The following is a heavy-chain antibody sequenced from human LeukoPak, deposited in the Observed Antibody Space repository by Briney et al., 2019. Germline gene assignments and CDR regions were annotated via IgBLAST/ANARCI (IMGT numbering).Heavy chain of an antibody. J-gene: IGHJ5*02. V-gene: IGHV4-31*03. Sequence: PSETLSLTCTVSGGSISSGGYYWSWIRQHPGKGLEWIGYIYYSGSTYYNPSLKSRVTISVDTSKNQFSLKLSSVTAADTAVYYCARVPPSITGTSNWFDPWGQGTLVTVSS. CDR2: IYYSGST. CDR3: ARVPPSITGTSNWFDP. D-gene: IGHD1-7*01. CDR1: GGSISSGGYY.